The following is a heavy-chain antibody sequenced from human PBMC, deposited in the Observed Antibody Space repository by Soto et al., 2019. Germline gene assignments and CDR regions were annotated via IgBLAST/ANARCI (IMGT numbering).Heavy chain of an antibody. V-gene: IGHV3-23*01. J-gene: IGHJ4*02. CDR3: AKVETTVLTPLHY. CDR1: GFTFSSYV. D-gene: IGHD4-17*01. CDR2: ISGSGGST. Sequence: EVQLFESGGGLVQPGGSLRLSCATSGFTFSSYVMTWVRQAPGKGLEWVSSISGSGGSTFYPDSVKGRFTISRDNSKNTLFLQMNNMRAEDTAIYYCAKVETTVLTPLHYWGQGTLVTVSS.